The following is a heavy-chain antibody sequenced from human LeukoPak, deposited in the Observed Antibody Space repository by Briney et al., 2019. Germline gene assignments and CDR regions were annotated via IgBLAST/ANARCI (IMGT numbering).Heavy chain of an antibody. D-gene: IGHD2-21*02. CDR1: GFTFEDYG. J-gene: IGHJ4*02. Sequence: GGSLRLSCAASGFTFEDYGMHWVRHVPGKGLEWVSGLSSDSNHIDYADSVKGRFTISRDNANNYLYLQMNSLRVEDTAVYYCAKGLVDGGDYYFDYWGQGTLVTVSS. CDR3: AKGLVDGGDYYFDY. V-gene: IGHV3-9*01. CDR2: LSSDSNHI.